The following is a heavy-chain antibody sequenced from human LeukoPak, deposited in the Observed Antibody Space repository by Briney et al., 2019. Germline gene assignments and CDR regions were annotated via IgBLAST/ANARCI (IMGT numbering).Heavy chain of an antibody. V-gene: IGHV3-53*01. J-gene: IGHJ4*01. CDR1: GFTVSSNY. D-gene: IGHD3-22*01. CDR3: ARIDSSGYNIDY. Sequence: GGSLRLSCAASGFTVSSNYMSWVRHAPGKGLEWVSAIYSGGSAYYADSVKGRFTISRDNSRNTLYLQMNSLRAEDTAVYNCARIDSSGYNIDYWGQGTLVTVSS. CDR2: IYSGGSA.